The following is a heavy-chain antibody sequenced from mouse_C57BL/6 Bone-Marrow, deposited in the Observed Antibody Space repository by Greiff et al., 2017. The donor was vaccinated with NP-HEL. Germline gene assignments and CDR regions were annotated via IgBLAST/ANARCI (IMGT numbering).Heavy chain of an antibody. D-gene: IGHD1-1*01. Sequence: QVQLKQPGAELVKPGASVKLSCKASGYTFTSYWMHWVKQRPGQGLEWIGMIHPNSGSTNYNEKFKSKATLTVDKSSSTAYMQLSSLTSEDSAVYYCARPYYYGSSLYYAMDYWGPGTSVTVSS. J-gene: IGHJ4*01. CDR1: GYTFTSYW. CDR3: ARPYYYGSSLYYAMDY. V-gene: IGHV1-64*01. CDR2: IHPNSGST.